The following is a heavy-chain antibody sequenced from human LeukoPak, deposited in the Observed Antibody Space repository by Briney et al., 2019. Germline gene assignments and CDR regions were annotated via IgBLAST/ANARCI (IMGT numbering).Heavy chain of an antibody. Sequence: NPSETLSLTCTVSGGSISSGDYYWSWIRQPPGEGLEWIGYIYYSGSTYYNPSLKSRVTISVDTSKNQFSLKLSSVTAADTAVYYCARDPNCSSTSCYGYWGQGALVTVSS. J-gene: IGHJ4*02. D-gene: IGHD2-2*01. CDR1: GGSISSGDYY. CDR2: IYYSGST. V-gene: IGHV4-30-4*01. CDR3: ARDPNCSSTSCYGY.